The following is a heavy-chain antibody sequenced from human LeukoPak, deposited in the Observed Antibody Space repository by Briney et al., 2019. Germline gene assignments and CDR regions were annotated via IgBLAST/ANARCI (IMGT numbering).Heavy chain of an antibody. J-gene: IGHJ5*02. D-gene: IGHD6-13*01. CDR1: GFTLSTYE. V-gene: IGHV3-13*01. CDR3: ATRRWAAAGLSWFDP. Sequence: GGSLRLSCAASGFTLSTYEMHWVRQPPGKGLEWVSGIDIPGNTYYPDSVKGRFTMSRESAKNSLYLQMNSLRAGDTAVYYCATRRWAAAGLSWFDPWGQGTLVTVSS. CDR2: IDIPGNT.